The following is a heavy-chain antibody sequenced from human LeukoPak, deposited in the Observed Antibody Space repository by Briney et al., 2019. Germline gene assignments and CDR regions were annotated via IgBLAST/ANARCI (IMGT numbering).Heavy chain of an antibody. CDR1: GFTFGDYL. Sequence: GRALRFTCTASGFTFGDYLMSWFRQAPGKGLEWIGFISGGTTEYAASVKGRFTISRDDSTSIAYLQMNSLTTEDTAVYYCSRGSVWLSVYWGQGTLVTVSS. CDR2: ISGGTT. J-gene: IGHJ4*02. CDR3: SRGSVWLSVY. D-gene: IGHD5/OR15-5a*01. V-gene: IGHV3-49*03.